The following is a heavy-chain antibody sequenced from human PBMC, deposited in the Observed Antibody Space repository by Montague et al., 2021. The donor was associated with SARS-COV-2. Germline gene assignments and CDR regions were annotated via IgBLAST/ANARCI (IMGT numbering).Heavy chain of an antibody. Sequence: AISGDMFSSNSATWNWVRQSPSRGLEWLGRTYYRSKWYNDYAVSVRGRVTINPDTSKNQFSLQLNSVTPEDTAIYYCTSGRGGNYNVMDVWGQGTTVTVSS. D-gene: IGHD3-16*01. J-gene: IGHJ6*02. CDR3: TSGRGGNYNVMDV. CDR1: GDMFSSNSAT. V-gene: IGHV6-1*01. CDR2: TYYRSKWYN.